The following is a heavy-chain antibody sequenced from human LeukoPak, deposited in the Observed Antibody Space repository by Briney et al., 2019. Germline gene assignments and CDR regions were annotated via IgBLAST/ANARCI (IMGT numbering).Heavy chain of an antibody. CDR1: GFTFSRYW. CDR2: INSEGSTT. CDR3: ARPKRWGYCSSTSCPGWYFDL. D-gene: IGHD2-2*01. J-gene: IGHJ2*01. Sequence: GGSLSLSCAVSGFTFSRYWMHWVRQAPGKGLVWVSSINSEGSTTTYADSVKGRFTISRDNAKNTLYLQMNSLRAEDTAVYYCARPKRWGYCSSTSCPGWYFDLWGRGTLVTVSS. V-gene: IGHV3-74*01.